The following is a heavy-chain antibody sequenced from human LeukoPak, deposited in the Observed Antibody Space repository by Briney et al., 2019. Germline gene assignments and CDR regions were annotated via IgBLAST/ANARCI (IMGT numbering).Heavy chain of an antibody. CDR1: GFTFSSYA. CDR3: AKVRDYDSSGYSDY. J-gene: IGHJ4*02. Sequence: LPGGSLRLSCAASGFTFSSYAMSWVRQAPGKGLEWVSAISGSGGSTYYVDSVKGRFTISRDNFKNTLYLQMNSLRAEDTAVYYCAKVRDYDSSGYSDYWGQGNLVTVSS. V-gene: IGHV3-23*01. CDR2: ISGSGGST. D-gene: IGHD3-22*01.